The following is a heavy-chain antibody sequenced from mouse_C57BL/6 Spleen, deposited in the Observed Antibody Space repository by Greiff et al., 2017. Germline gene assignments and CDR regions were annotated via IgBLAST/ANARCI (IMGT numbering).Heavy chain of an antibody. CDR1: GYTFTSYW. CDR3: ARVITTVVEALFDY. D-gene: IGHD1-1*01. V-gene: IGHV1-53*01. CDR2: INPSNGGT. J-gene: IGHJ2*01. Sequence: QVQLKQPGTELVKPGASVKLSCKASGYTFTSYWMHWVKQRPGQGLEWIGNINPSNGGTNYNEKFKSKATLTVDKSSSTAYMQLSSLTSEDSAVYYCARVITTVVEALFDYWGQGTTLTVSS.